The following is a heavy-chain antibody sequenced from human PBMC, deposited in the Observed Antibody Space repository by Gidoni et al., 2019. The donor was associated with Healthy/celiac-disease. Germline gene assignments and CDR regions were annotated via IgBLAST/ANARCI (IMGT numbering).Heavy chain of an antibody. CDR1: GFTFDDYA. CDR3: AKGRDRIAARRLPPLLWGWFDP. J-gene: IGHJ5*02. CDR2: ISWNSGSI. V-gene: IGHV3-9*01. D-gene: IGHD6-6*01. Sequence: EVQLVESGGGLVQPGRSLRLSCAASGFTFDDYAMHWVRQAPGKGLEWVSGISWNSGSIGYADSVKGRFTISRDNAKNSLYLQMNSLRAEDTALYYCAKGRDRIAARRLPPLLWGWFDPWGQGTLVTVSS.